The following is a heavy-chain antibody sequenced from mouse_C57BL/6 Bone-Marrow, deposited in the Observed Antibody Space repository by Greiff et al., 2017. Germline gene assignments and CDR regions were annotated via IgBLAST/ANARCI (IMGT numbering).Heavy chain of an antibody. D-gene: IGHD4-1*01. CDR2: IYPTSGRT. Sequence: QVQLQQPGAELVKPGASVKMSCKASGYTFTSYWITWVKQRPGQGLEWIGDIYPTSGRTNYNEKFKSKAILTVDTSSNTTYMQLSSLTSEDSAVFDSARSGPLGRGFDYGGQGTTLTVSS. CDR3: ARSGPLGRGFDY. CDR1: GYTFTSYW. J-gene: IGHJ2*01. V-gene: IGHV1-55*01.